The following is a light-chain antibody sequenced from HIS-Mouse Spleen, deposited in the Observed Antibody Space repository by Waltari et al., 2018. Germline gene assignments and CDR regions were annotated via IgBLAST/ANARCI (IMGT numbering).Light chain of an antibody. V-gene: IGLV2-23*01. CDR2: EGS. J-gene: IGLJ3*02. Sequence: QSALTQPASVSGSPGQSITISCTGTSSDVGCYNLVPWYQQHPGKAPKLMIYEGSKRPSGVSNRFSGSKSGNTASLTISGLQAEYEADYYCCSYAGSSTWVFGGGTKLTVL. CDR1: SSDVGCYNL. CDR3: CSYAGSSTWV.